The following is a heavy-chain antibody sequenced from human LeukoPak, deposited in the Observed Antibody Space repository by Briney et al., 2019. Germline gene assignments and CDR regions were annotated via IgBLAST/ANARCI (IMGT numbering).Heavy chain of an antibody. CDR2: IKSKPDGETT. J-gene: IGHJ4*02. CDR3: TTASYDYYDSSGYSFGGF. CDR1: GFTFNTAW. V-gene: IGHV3-15*05. D-gene: IGHD3-22*01. Sequence: PGGSLRLSCAASGFTFNTAWMNWVRQAPGKGLEWVGRIKSKPDGETTTYAAPVRGRFTISRDDSKNMLYLQMISLKTEDTAVYYCTTASYDYYDSSGYSFGGFWGQGTLVTVSS.